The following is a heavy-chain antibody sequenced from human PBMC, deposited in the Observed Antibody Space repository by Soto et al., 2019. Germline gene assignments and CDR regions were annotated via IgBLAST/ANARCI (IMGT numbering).Heavy chain of an antibody. V-gene: IGHV1-24*01. Sequence: ASVKVSCKVSGYTLTELSMHWVRQAPGKGLEWMGGFDPEDGETIYAQKFQGRVTMTEDTSTDTAYMELSSLRSEDTAVYYCATDHKWLRLRGFDYWGQGTLVTVSS. CDR2: FDPEDGET. CDR3: ATDHKWLRLRGFDY. CDR1: GYTLTELS. D-gene: IGHD5-12*01. J-gene: IGHJ4*02.